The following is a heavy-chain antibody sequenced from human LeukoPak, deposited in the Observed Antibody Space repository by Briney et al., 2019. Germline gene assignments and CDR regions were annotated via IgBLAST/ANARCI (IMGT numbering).Heavy chain of an antibody. CDR1: GRSISSYY. Sequence: SDTLSLTCTVSGRSISSYYWSWIRQPPGKGLEWIGYIYYSGSTTYNPSLKSRVTISVDTSKNQFSLKLSSVTAADTAVYYCARGGWAVRGITAGRLDYWGQGTLVTVSS. V-gene: IGHV4-59*07. CDR3: ARGGWAVRGITAGRLDY. D-gene: IGHD3-10*01. CDR2: IYYSGST. J-gene: IGHJ4*02.